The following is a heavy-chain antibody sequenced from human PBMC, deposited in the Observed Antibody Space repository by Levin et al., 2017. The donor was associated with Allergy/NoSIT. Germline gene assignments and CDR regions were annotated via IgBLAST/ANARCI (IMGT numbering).Heavy chain of an antibody. CDR2: ISGSGGST. J-gene: IGHJ6*02. CDR1: GFTFSSYA. V-gene: IGHV3-23*01. D-gene: IGHD2-15*01. Sequence: GGSLRLSCAASGFTFSSYAMSWVRQAPGKGLEWVSAISGSGGSTYYADSVKGRFTISRDNSKNTLYLQMNSLRAEDTAVYYCARNRKGDCSGGSCYFPYYYDGMDVWGQGTTVTVSS. CDR3: ARNRKGDCSGGSCYFPYYYDGMDV.